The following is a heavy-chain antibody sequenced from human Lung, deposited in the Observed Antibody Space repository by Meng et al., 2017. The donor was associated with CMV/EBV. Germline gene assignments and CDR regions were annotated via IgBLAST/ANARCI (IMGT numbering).Heavy chain of an antibody. CDR2: IYYTGST. D-gene: IGHD5-24*01. V-gene: IGHV4-31*03. Sequence: QVQGSGQRLVHPYQTLSLTCTVSGGSIGSGGYYWSWIRQHPGKGLEWIGYIYYTGSTFYNPSLKSRVTISVDTSKNQFSLKLIPATAADTAVYYCAREAGRDGYATPKFDYWGQGTLVTVSS. CDR3: AREAGRDGYATPKFDY. CDR1: GGSIGSGGYY. J-gene: IGHJ4*02.